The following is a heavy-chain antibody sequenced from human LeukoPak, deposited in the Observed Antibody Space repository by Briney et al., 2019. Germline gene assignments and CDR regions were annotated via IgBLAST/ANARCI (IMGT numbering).Heavy chain of an antibody. CDR1: GFTFSNFA. Sequence: GGSLRLSCAASGFTFSNFAMTWVRQAPGKGLEWVSAISGSGGSTYYADSVKGRFTISRDNSKNTLYLQMNSLRAEDTAVYYCAKDDNRYGDCAHFDYWGQGTLVTVSS. J-gene: IGHJ4*02. D-gene: IGHD4-17*01. CDR3: AKDDNRYGDCAHFDY. V-gene: IGHV3-23*01. CDR2: ISGSGGST.